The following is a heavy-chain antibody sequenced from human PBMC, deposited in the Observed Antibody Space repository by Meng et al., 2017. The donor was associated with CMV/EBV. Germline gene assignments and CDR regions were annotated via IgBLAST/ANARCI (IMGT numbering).Heavy chain of an antibody. Sequence: GSLRLSCAVYGGSFSGYYWSWIRQPPGKVLEWIGEINSSGSTNYNPSLKSRVTISVDTSKNQSSLKLSSVTAADTAVYYCARRNGVPRVVWSYYGMDVWGQGTTVTVSS. CDR3: ARRNGVPRVVWSYYGMDV. CDR1: GGSFSGYY. V-gene: IGHV4-34*01. CDR2: INSSGST. J-gene: IGHJ6*02. D-gene: IGHD3-3*01.